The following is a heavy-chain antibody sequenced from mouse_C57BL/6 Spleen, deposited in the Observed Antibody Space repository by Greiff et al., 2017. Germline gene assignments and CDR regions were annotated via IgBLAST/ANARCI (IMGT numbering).Heavy chain of an antibody. CDR3: ARRDSSGYDY. D-gene: IGHD3-2*02. CDR2: IYPSDSET. Sequence: QVQLQQSGAELVRPGSSVKLSCKASGYTFTSYWMAWVKQRPGQGLEWIGNIYPSDSETHYNQKFKDKATLTVDKSSSTAYMQLSSLTSEDSAVYYGARRDSSGYDYWGQGTTLTVSS. J-gene: IGHJ2*01. V-gene: IGHV1-61*01. CDR1: GYTFTSYW.